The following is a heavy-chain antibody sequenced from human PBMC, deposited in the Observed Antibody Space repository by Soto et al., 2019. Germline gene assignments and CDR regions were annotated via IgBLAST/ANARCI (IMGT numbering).Heavy chain of an antibody. CDR2: IIPIFGTT. CDR1: GGSFTYT. D-gene: IGHD5-18*01. J-gene: IGHJ6*02. Sequence: QMHLVQSGAEVTKPGSSVKVSCKASGGSFTYTLSWVRQAPGQGLEWMGGIIPIFGTTNYAQKFQDRVTITADESTKTAYMELNTLTSEDTAVYYCARLHSHGTYGMDVWGQGTTVTVSS. V-gene: IGHV1-69*01. CDR3: ARLHSHGTYGMDV.